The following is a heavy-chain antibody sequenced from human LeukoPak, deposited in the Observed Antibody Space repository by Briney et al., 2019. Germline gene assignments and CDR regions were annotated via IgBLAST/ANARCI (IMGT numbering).Heavy chain of an antibody. V-gene: IGHV3-74*01. CDR2: LNPDGTDT. CDR1: GFTFSNYW. Sequence: GGSLRLSCAASGFTFSNYWMHWVRQVPGKGLVWVSHLNPDGTDTYYADSVKGRFTVSRDNARNTLYLQMNSLRAEDTAVYYCAGAHVAAYWGQGTLVTVSS. D-gene: IGHD3-10*01. CDR3: AGAHVAAY. J-gene: IGHJ4*02.